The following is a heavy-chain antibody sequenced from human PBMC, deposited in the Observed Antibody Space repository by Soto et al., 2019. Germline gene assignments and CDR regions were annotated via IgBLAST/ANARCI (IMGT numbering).Heavy chain of an antibody. D-gene: IGHD5-18*01. J-gene: IGHJ4*02. V-gene: IGHV4-39*07. CDR3: AREYTYGSNFFDC. CDR2: IYYSGST. Sequence: SETLSLTCTVSGGSISSSSYYWGWIRQHPGKGLEWIGSIYYSGSTYYNPSLKSRVIISVDTSKNQFSLSLTSVTAADTAVYYCAREYTYGSNFFDCWGQGALVTVSS. CDR1: GGSISSSSYY.